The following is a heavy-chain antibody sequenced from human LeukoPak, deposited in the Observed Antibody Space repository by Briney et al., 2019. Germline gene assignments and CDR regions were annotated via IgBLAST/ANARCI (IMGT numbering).Heavy chain of an antibody. CDR3: AKDTFRAVAGTQDY. CDR2: ISGSGGST. CDR1: GFTFSSYA. J-gene: IGHJ4*02. D-gene: IGHD6-19*01. V-gene: IGHV3-23*01. Sequence: PGGSLRLSCAASGFTFSSYAMSWVRQAPGKGLEWVSAISGSGGSTYYADSVKGRFTISRDNSKNTLYLQMSSLRAEDTAVYYCAKDTFRAVAGTQDYWGQGTLVTVSS.